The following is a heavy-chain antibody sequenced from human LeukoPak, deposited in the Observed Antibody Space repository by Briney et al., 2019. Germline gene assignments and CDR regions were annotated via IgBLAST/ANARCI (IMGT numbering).Heavy chain of an antibody. CDR2: INPNSGGT. CDR1: GYTFTGYY. CDR3: ARGLYYYDAFDI. V-gene: IGHV1-2*04. D-gene: IGHD3-22*01. Sequence: ASVKVSCKASGYTFTGYYMHWVRQAPGQGHEWMGWINPNSGGTNYAQKFQGWVTVTRDTSISTAYMELSRLRSDDTAVYYCARGLYYYDAFDIWGQGTMVTVSS. J-gene: IGHJ3*02.